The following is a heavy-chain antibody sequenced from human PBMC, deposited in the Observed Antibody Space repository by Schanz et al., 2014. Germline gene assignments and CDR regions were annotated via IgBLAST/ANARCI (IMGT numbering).Heavy chain of an antibody. Sequence: QVQLVQSGAEVKKPGASVKVSCKASGYTFTRYYIHWVRQAPGQGLEWMGWMNPNSGTTGYAQKFQGRVTMTRNTSTSTAYMELRGLRSDDTAVYYCARDRDQWDGNYLDYGGQGTLVTVSS. CDR1: GYTFTRYY. D-gene: IGHD1-26*01. CDR2: MNPNSGTT. CDR3: ARDRDQWDGNYLDY. J-gene: IGHJ4*02. V-gene: IGHV1-8*01.